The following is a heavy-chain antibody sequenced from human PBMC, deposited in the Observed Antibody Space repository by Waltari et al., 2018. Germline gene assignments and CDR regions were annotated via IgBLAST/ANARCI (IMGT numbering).Heavy chain of an antibody. CDR3: ARVATKTYSSPVPGRPYYYGMDV. Sequence: EEQLVESGGGLAQPGQSLRLSCAASGFTFGRYWTDWVRPDPGKGLVWVSRINSDGSSTTYADSVKGRFTISRDNGKNTLYVQMNRLRAEDTAVYYCARVATKTYSSPVPGRPYYYGMDVWGQGTTVTVSS. CDR1: GFTFGRYW. D-gene: IGHD3-22*01. V-gene: IGHV3-74*01. J-gene: IGHJ6*02. CDR2: INSDGSST.